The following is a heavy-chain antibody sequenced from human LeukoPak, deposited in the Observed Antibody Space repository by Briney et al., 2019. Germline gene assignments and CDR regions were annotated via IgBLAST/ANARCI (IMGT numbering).Heavy chain of an antibody. D-gene: IGHD7-27*01. J-gene: IGHJ6*03. CDR1: GYTFTGYY. CDR3: AREPRCQADLGCYYYMDV. Sequence: ASVKVSCKASGYTFTGYYMHWVRQAPGQGLEWMGLINPNKGGTNYAQKFPGRVTMTRSTSISPAYMELSRLRSDDTAVYYCAREPRCQADLGCYYYMDVWGKGTRVTVSS. CDR2: INPNKGGT. V-gene: IGHV1-2*02.